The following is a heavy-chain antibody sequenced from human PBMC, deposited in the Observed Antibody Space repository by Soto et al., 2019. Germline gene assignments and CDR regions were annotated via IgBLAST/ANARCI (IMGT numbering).Heavy chain of an antibody. D-gene: IGHD3-9*01. CDR2: IYYSGGT. CDR1: GGSISSYY. V-gene: IGHV4-59*01. Sequence: SETLSLTCTVSGGSISSYYWSWIRQPPGKGLEWIGYIYYSGGTNYNPSLKSRVTISVDTSKNQFSLKLSSVTAADTAVYYCARVRRGAYDILTGYSHPDAFDIWGQGTMVTVSS. CDR3: ARVRRGAYDILTGYSHPDAFDI. J-gene: IGHJ3*02.